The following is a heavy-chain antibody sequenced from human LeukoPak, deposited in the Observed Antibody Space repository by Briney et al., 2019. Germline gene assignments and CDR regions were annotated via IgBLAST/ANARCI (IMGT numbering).Heavy chain of an antibody. CDR3: AGWVRILQCDY. CDR2: INHSGST. D-gene: IGHD3-10*01. CDR1: GGSFSGYY. J-gene: IGHJ4*02. V-gene: IGHV4-34*01. Sequence: NPSETLSLTCAVYGGSFSGYYWSWIRQPPGKGLEWIGEINHSGSTNYNPSLKSRVTISVDTSKNQFSLKLSSVTAADTAVYYCAGWVRILQCDYWGQGTLVTVSS.